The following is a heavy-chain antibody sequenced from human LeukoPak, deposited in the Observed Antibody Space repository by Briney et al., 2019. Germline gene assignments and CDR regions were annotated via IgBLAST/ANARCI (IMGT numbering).Heavy chain of an antibody. CDR1: GYSFTTYW. CDR2: IYPADSTA. D-gene: IGHD3-10*01. V-gene: IGHV5-51*01. CDR3: ARHNAARGVIITFPLPDY. Sequence: GESLKISCKASGYSFTTYWIGWVRQMPGKGLEWMGIIYPADSTAHYSPSFQGQVTISADKSISTAYLQWSSLKASDTAIYYCARHNAARGVIITFPLPDYWGQGTLVTVSP. J-gene: IGHJ4*02.